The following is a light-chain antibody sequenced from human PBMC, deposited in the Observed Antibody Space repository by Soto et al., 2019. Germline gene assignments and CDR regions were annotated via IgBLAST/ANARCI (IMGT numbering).Light chain of an antibody. Sequence: DIQMTQSPSTLSGSVGDRVTITCRASQSINTWLAWYQHKPGKAPKLLIYKASSLEGGVPSRFSGSGSGTEFTLTISSLQPDDFATYYCQHYNSYSEAFGQGTKVDIK. CDR3: QHYNSYSEA. CDR1: QSINTW. V-gene: IGKV1-5*03. J-gene: IGKJ1*01. CDR2: KAS.